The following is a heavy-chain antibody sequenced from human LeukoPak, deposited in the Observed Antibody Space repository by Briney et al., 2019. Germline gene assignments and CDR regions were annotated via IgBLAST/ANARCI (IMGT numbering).Heavy chain of an antibody. Sequence: ASVKVSCKASGYTFTSYDINWVRQATGQGLEWMGWMNPNSGNTGYAQKFQGRVTMTRNTSISTAYMELSSLRSEDTAVYYCARGTRYGPPGGCGMDVWGQGTTVTVSS. D-gene: IGHD4-17*01. V-gene: IGHV1-8*01. CDR3: ARGTRYGPPGGCGMDV. J-gene: IGHJ6*02. CDR1: GYTFTSYD. CDR2: MNPNSGNT.